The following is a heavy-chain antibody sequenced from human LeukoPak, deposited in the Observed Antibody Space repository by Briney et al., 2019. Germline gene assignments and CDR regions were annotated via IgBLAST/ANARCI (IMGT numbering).Heavy chain of an antibody. J-gene: IGHJ4*02. CDR2: LYSGGST. Sequence: PGGSLRLSCGASGFTVSSNYMSWVRRAPGKGLEWVSVLYSGGSTYYADSVKGRFTISRDNSKNTLYLQMNSLSAEDTAVYYCASGVNTVQGVIFGHWGQGTLVTVSS. CDR1: GFTVSSNY. V-gene: IGHV3-53*01. CDR3: ASGVNTVQGVIFGH. D-gene: IGHD3-10*01.